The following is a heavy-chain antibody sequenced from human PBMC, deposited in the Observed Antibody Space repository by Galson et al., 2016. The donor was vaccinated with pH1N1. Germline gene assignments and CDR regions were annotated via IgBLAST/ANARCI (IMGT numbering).Heavy chain of an antibody. CDR1: GGSFSGYY. D-gene: IGHD2-15*01. J-gene: IGHJ6*02. CDR3: ARDLVGSDRYYHYGMDV. V-gene: IGHV4-34*01. CDR2: IDHSGST. Sequence: LTCAVYGGSFSGYYWSWIRQPPGKGLEWIGDIDHSGSTDYNPSLKSRVTISLDTARSHFSLNLTSVTAADTAIYYCARDLVGSDRYYHYGMDVWGQGTTVTVSS.